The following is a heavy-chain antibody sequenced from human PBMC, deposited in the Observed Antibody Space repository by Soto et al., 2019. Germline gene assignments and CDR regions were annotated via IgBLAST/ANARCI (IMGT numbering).Heavy chain of an antibody. CDR2: ISGSGGST. V-gene: IGHV3-23*01. Sequence: PGGSLRLSCAASGFTFSSYAMSWVRQAPGKGLEWVSAISGSGGSTYYADSVKGRFTISRDNSKNTLYLQMNSLRAEDTAVYYCAKDEIEMATIWDYYFDYWGQGTLVTVSS. CDR3: AKDEIEMATIWDYYFDY. CDR1: GFTFSSYA. D-gene: IGHD5-12*01. J-gene: IGHJ4*02.